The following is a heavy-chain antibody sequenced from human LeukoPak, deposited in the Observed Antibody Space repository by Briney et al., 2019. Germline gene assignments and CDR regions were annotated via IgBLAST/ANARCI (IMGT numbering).Heavy chain of an antibody. D-gene: IGHD3-22*01. V-gene: IGHV3-53*01. J-gene: IGHJ4*02. CDR3: ARHRSLYDSSGYIDY. CDR1: GFTVSSNY. Sequence: PGGSLRLSCAASGFTVSSNYMSWVRQAPGKGLEWVSVIYSGGSIYFADSVKGRFTISRDNSKNTLYLQMNSLRAEDTAVYYCARHRSLYDSSGYIDYWGQGTLVTVSS. CDR2: IYSGGSI.